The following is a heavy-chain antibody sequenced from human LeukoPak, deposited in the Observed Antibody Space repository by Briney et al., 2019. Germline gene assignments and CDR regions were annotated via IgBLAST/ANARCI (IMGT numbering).Heavy chain of an antibody. CDR2: ITGSTRTT. D-gene: IGHD2-8*01. V-gene: IGHV3-21*01. CDR1: GFPFSSYG. Sequence: GGSLRLSCAASGFPFSSYGMNWVRQAPGQGLEWVSAITGSTRTTYYADSVKGRFTVSRDNAKNSLYLQMNSLRAEDTAVYYCARALIGYYFDYWGQGTLVTVSS. J-gene: IGHJ4*02. CDR3: ARALIGYYFDY.